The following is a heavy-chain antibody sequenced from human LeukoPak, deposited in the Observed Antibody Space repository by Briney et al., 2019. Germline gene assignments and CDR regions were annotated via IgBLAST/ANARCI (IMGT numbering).Heavy chain of an antibody. J-gene: IGHJ6*03. V-gene: IGHV1-69*05. CDR1: GGTFSSYA. CDR3: ARERIAARPPTYYYYYYMDV. Sequence: GASVKVSCKASGGTFSSYAISWVRQAPGQGLEWMGRIIPIFGTANYAQKFQGRVTITTDESTSTAYMELSSLRSEDTAVYYCARERIAARPPTYYYYYYMDVWGKGTTVTVSS. D-gene: IGHD6-6*01. CDR2: IIPIFGTA.